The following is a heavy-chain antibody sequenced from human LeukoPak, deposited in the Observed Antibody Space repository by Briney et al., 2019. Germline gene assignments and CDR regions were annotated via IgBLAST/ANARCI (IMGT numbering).Heavy chain of an antibody. CDR1: GFTFSSHW. D-gene: IGHD2-21*02. CDR2: VNSDGSST. V-gene: IGHV3-74*01. Sequence: GGSLRLSCAASGFTFSSHWMHWVRQAPGKGLVWVSRVNSDGSSTSYADSVKGRFTISRDNAKNSLHLQMNSLRAEDTAVYYCATDRDNSDWQKRFDSWGQGTLVTVSS. J-gene: IGHJ4*02. CDR3: ATDRDNSDWQKRFDS.